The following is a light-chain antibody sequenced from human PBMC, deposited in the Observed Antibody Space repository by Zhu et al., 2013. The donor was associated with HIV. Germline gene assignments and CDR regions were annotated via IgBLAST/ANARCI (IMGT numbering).Light chain of an antibody. V-gene: IGKV3-15*01. J-gene: IGKJ1*01. CDR2: DSS. CDR1: QSVSSSY. CDR3: QHYSNWPPWT. Sequence: EIVLTQSPGSLSLSPGERATLSCRASQSVSSSYLAWYQQKPGQAPRLLIYDSSTRATGVPAKFSGSGSGTEFTLTISSLQSDDLAVYFCQHYSNWPPWTFGQGTK.